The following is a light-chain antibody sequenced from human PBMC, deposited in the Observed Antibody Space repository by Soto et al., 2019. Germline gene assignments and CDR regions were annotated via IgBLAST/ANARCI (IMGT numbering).Light chain of an antibody. Sequence: EIVLTQSPGTLSLSPGERATLSCRASQSLNSNYLAWYQQKPGQAPRLLIYGASSRASGVRDRFSGSGLGIVFNLTIRRLGHVDCAVYCCKQSGRTPPFTFGPAPKLEIK. CDR1: QSLNSNY. J-gene: IGKJ2*01. V-gene: IGKV3-20*01. CDR2: GAS. CDR3: KQSGRTPPFT.